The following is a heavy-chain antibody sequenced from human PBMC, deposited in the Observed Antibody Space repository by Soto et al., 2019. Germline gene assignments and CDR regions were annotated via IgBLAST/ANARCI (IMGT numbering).Heavy chain of an antibody. Sequence: GASVKVSCKASGGTFSSYAISWVRHAPGQGLEWMGGIIPIFGTANYAQKFQGRVTITADESTSTAYMELSSLRSEDTAVYYCATSNYCTNGVCYFDYWGQGTLVTVSS. CDR1: GGTFSSYA. CDR3: ATSNYCTNGVCYFDY. V-gene: IGHV1-69*13. CDR2: IIPIFGTA. D-gene: IGHD2-8*01. J-gene: IGHJ4*02.